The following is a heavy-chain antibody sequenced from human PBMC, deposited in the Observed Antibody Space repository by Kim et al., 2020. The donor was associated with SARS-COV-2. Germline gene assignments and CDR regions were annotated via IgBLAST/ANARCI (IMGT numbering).Heavy chain of an antibody. CDR3: ARPTYGSGSYMDV. D-gene: IGHD3-10*01. V-gene: IGHV2-70*01. Sequence: YSTSLKTRLTISKDTSKNQVVLTMTNMDPVDTATYYCARPTYGSGSYMDVWGQGTTVTVSS. J-gene: IGHJ6*02.